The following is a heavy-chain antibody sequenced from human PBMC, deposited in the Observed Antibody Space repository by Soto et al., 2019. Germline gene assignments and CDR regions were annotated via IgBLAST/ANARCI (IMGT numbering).Heavy chain of an antibody. D-gene: IGHD4-17*01. V-gene: IGHV3-64*01. Sequence: EVQLVESGGGLVQPGGSLRLSCAASGFTFSSYAMHWVRQAPGKGLEYVSAISSNGGSTYYAKSVKGRFTISRDNSKNTLYLQMGSLRVEDMGVYYCARIRQSYGDYDYWGQGTLVTVSS. CDR2: ISSNGGST. CDR1: GFTFSSYA. J-gene: IGHJ4*02. CDR3: ARIRQSYGDYDY.